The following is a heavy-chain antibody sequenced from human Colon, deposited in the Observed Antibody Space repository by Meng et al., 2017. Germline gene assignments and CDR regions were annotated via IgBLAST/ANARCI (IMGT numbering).Heavy chain of an antibody. Sequence: SETLSLTCTVSGASVSDTNYAWSWIRQPPGKGLEWIGYGSTNHNPSLKSRVTISVDTSMNQFSLTLNSVTAADTAVYYCARDNWGSLDYWGQGTLVTVSS. V-gene: IGHV4-61*01. CDR3: ARDNWGSLDY. CDR1: GASVSDTNYA. CDR2: GST. D-gene: IGHD7-27*01. J-gene: IGHJ4*02.